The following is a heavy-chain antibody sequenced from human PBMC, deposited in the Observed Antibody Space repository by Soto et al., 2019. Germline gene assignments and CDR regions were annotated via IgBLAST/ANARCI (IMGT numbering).Heavy chain of an antibody. J-gene: IGHJ3*02. Sequence: PGWSLRLSCASSVFTFSSYSMNWVRQAPGKGLEWVSYISSSSSTIYYADSVKGRFTISRDNAKNSLYLQMNSLRAEDTAVYYCARDYYYDSSGYSDAFDIWGQGTMVTVSS. CDR1: VFTFSSYS. V-gene: IGHV3-48*04. D-gene: IGHD3-22*01. CDR2: ISSSSSTI. CDR3: ARDYYYDSSGYSDAFDI.